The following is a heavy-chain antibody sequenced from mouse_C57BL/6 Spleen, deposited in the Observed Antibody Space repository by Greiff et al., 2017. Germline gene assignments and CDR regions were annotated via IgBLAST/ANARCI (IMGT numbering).Heavy chain of an antibody. D-gene: IGHD3-3*01. CDR3: ARGVRDLYWYFDV. Sequence: VQVVESDAELVKPGASVKISCKVSGYTFTDHTIHWMKQRPEQGLEWIGYIYPRDGSTKYNEKFKGKATLTADKSSSTAYMQLNSLTSEDSAVYFCARGVRDLYWYFDVWGTGTTVTVSS. CDR2: IYPRDGST. CDR1: GYTFTDHT. J-gene: IGHJ1*03. V-gene: IGHV1-78*01.